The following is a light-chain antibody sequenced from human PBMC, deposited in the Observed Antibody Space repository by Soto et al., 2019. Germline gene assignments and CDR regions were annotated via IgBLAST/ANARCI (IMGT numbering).Light chain of an antibody. Sequence: DIVMTQSPDSLAVSLGERATINCKSSQSVLYSSNNKNYLAWYQQKPGQPPKLLIYWASTRESGVPDRFRGSGSGTDFTLTISSLQAEDVAVYYCRQYYSTPPTFGPGTKVDIK. V-gene: IGKV4-1*01. CDR3: RQYYSTPPT. J-gene: IGKJ3*01. CDR2: WAS. CDR1: QSVLYSSNNKNY.